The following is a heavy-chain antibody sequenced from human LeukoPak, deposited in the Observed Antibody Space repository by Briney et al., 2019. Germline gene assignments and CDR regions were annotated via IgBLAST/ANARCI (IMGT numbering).Heavy chain of an antibody. CDR1: GDSINSNY. V-gene: IGHV4-59*12. Sequence: SETLSLTCSVSGDSINSNYWSWMRQPPGKGLEWIGYIYYGGSTNYNPSLKSRVTMSVDTSKNQFSLKLSSVTAADTAVYYCATDYYDSSGPGEYYYYMDVWGKGTTVTVSS. J-gene: IGHJ6*03. CDR2: IYYGGST. CDR3: ATDYYDSSGPGEYYYYMDV. D-gene: IGHD3-22*01.